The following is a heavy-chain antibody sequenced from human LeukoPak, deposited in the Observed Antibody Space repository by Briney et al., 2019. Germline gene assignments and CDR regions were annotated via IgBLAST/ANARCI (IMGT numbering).Heavy chain of an antibody. D-gene: IGHD6-13*01. CDR1: GGSISSGGYY. CDR3: ARTAYSSSWLVFDY. Sequence: PSETLSLTCTVSGGSISSGGYYWSWIRQHPGKGLEWIGYIYYSGSTNYNPSLKSRVTISVDTSKNQFSLKLSPVTAADTAVYYCARTAYSSSWLVFDYWGQGTLVTVSS. CDR2: IYYSGST. J-gene: IGHJ4*02. V-gene: IGHV4-61*08.